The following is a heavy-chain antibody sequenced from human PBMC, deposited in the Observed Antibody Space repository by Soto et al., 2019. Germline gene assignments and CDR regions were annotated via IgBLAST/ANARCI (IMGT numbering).Heavy chain of an antibody. J-gene: IGHJ4*02. Sequence: PGGSLRLSCTASGFTFGDYAMSWVRQAPGKGLEWVGFIRSKAYGGTTEYAASVKGRFTISRDDSKSIAYLQMNSLETEDTAVYYCTRDNAIQLWLPDYWGQGTLVTVSS. V-gene: IGHV3-49*04. CDR3: TRDNAIQLWLPDY. CDR1: GFTFGDYA. D-gene: IGHD5-18*01. CDR2: IRSKAYGGTT.